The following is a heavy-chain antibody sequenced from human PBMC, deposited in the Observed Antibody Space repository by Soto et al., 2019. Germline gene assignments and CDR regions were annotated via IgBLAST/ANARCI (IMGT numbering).Heavy chain of an antibody. CDR3: ARGTEGSGSYHGSWFDP. CDR1: GYTFTNYG. CDR2: ISAYNGNT. J-gene: IGHJ5*02. Sequence: QVQLVQSGAEVKKPGASVKVSCKASGYTFTNYGISWVRQAPGQGLEWMGWISAYNGNTNYAQKLQGRVTMTTDTSTSTAYMELRSLRADDTALFYCARGTEGSGSYHGSWFDPWGQGTLVTVSS. D-gene: IGHD3-10*01. V-gene: IGHV1-18*01.